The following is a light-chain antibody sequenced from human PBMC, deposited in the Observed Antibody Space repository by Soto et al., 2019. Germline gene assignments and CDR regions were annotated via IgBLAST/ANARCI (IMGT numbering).Light chain of an antibody. V-gene: IGLV8-61*01. CDR2: NTN. CDR1: SDSVSTSYY. J-gene: IGLJ3*02. CDR3: VLYMGSGIWV. Sequence: QTVVTQVPSFSVSPGGTVTLTCGLSSDSVSTSYYPSWYQQTPGQAPRTLIYNTNTRSSGVPDRFSGSILGNKAALTITGAQADDESDYYCVLYMGSGIWVFGGGTKLTVL.